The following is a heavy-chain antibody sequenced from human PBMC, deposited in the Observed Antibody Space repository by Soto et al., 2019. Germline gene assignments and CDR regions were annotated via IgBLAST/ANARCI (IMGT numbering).Heavy chain of an antibody. V-gene: IGHV3-21*01. CDR2: ISSSSSYI. J-gene: IGHJ6*02. Sequence: GGSLRLSCAASGFTFSSYSMNWVRQAPGKGLEWVSSISSSSSYIYYADSVKGRFTISRDNAKNSLYLQMNSLRAEDTAVYYCASRSTTNYYYGMDVWGQGTTVTVSS. D-gene: IGHD2-2*01. CDR3: ASRSTTNYYYGMDV. CDR1: GFTFSSYS.